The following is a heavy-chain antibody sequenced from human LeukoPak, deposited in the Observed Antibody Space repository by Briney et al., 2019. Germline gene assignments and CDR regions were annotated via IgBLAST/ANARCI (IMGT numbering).Heavy chain of an antibody. Sequence: GGSLRLSCAASGFTFSSYAMSWVRQAPGKGLEWVSAISGSGGSTYYADSVKGRFTISRDNSKNTLYLQMNSLRAEDTAVYYCAKESGVVTATTYYYYGMDVWGQGTTVTVSS. D-gene: IGHD2-21*02. CDR2: ISGSGGST. CDR1: GFTFSSYA. J-gene: IGHJ6*02. V-gene: IGHV3-23*01. CDR3: AKESGVVTATTYYYYGMDV.